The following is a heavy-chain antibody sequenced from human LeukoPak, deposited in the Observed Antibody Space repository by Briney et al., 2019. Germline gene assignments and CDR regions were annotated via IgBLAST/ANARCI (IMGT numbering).Heavy chain of an antibody. V-gene: IGHV4-39*02. Sequence: SETLSLTCTVSGGSISSSSYYWGWIRQPPGKGLEWIGNIYYSESTYYNPSLKSRVTISVDTSKNQFSLKLSSVTAADTAMYYCARDSRTLYGMDVWGQGTTVTVSS. CDR2: IYYSEST. J-gene: IGHJ6*02. CDR1: GGSISSSSYY. CDR3: ARDSRTLYGMDV.